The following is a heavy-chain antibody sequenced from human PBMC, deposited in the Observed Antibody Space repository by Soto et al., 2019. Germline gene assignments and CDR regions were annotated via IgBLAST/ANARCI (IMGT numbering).Heavy chain of an antibody. J-gene: IGHJ6*02. D-gene: IGHD3-10*01. V-gene: IGHV1-2*02. Sequence: GXSVKVSCKASVYTFTGYYMHWVRQAPGQGLEWMGWINPNSGGTNYAQKFQGRVTMTRDTSISTAYMELSRLRSDDTAVYYCAREFGNYYYYYGMDVWGQGTTVTASS. CDR3: AREFGNYYYYYGMDV. CDR2: INPNSGGT. CDR1: VYTFTGYY.